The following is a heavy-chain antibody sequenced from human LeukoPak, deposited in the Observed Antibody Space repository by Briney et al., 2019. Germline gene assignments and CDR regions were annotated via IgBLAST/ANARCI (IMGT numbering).Heavy chain of an antibody. CDR1: SGSFSGYY. J-gene: IGHJ4*02. Sequence: SETLSLTCAVYSGSFSGYYSSWFRHPPGHGLELIGEINHSGSTNYNPSLKSRVTISVDTSKNQFSLKLSSVTAADTAVYYCARGGQYAKEYYFDYWGQGTLVTVSS. CDR3: ARGGQYAKEYYFDY. D-gene: IGHD2-2*01. V-gene: IGHV4-34*01. CDR2: INHSGST.